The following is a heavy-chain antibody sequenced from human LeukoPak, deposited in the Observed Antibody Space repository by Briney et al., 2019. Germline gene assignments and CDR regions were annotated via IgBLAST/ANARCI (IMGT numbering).Heavy chain of an antibody. D-gene: IGHD4-23*01. V-gene: IGHV1-69*01. CDR2: IIPIFGTA. J-gene: IGHJ4*02. CDR1: GGTFSSYA. CDR3: ARDHDYGGDSDY. Sequence: GSSVKVSCKASGGTFSSYAISWVRQAPGQGLEWIGGIIPIFGTANYARKFQGRVTITADESTSTAYMELSSLRSEDTAVYYCARDHDYGGDSDYWGQGTLVTVSS.